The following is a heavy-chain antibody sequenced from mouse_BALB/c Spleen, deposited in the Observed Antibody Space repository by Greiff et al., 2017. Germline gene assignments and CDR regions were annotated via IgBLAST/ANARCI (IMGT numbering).Heavy chain of an antibody. CDR3: ASVITTVVADY. V-gene: IGHV1-14*01. J-gene: IGHJ2*01. CDR1: GYTFTSYV. D-gene: IGHD1-1*01. CDR2: INPYNDGT. Sequence: EVQLQQSGPELVKPGASVKMSCKASGYTFTSYVMHWVKQKPGQGLEWIGYINPYNDGTKYNEKFKGKATLTSDKSSSTAYMELSSLTSEDSAVYYCASVITTVVADYWGQGTTLTVSS.